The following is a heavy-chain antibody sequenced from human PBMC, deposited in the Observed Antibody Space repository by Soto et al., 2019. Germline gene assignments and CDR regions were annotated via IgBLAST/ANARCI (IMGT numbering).Heavy chain of an antibody. CDR3: AFSSRYGYPHWYFDL. CDR1: GGTFSSYA. D-gene: IGHD5-12*01. CDR2: IIPIFGTA. Sequence: QVQLVQSGAEVKKPGSSVKVSCKASGGTFSSYAISWVRQAPGQGLEWMGGIIPIFGTANYAQKFQGRVTITADKSTSTAYMERSSLRSADTAVYYCAFSSRYGYPHWYFDLWGRGTLVTVSS. V-gene: IGHV1-69*06. J-gene: IGHJ2*01.